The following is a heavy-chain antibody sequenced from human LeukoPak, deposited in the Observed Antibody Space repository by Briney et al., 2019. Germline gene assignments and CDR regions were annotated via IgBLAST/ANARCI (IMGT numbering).Heavy chain of an antibody. CDR2: TYYRSKWYN. CDR3: ARGGYYDFWSGYPHFDP. V-gene: IGHV6-1*01. Sequence: SQTLSLTCAISGDSVSSNSAAWNWIRQSPSRGLEWLGRTYYRSKWYNDYAVSVKSRITIHPDTSKNQFSLQLNSVTPEDTAVYYCARGGYYDFWSGYPHFDPWGQGTLVTVSS. CDR1: GDSVSSNSAA. J-gene: IGHJ5*02. D-gene: IGHD3-3*01.